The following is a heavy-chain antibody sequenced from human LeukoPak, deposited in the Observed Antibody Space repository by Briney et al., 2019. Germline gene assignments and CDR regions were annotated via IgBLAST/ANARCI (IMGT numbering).Heavy chain of an antibody. Sequence: ASVKVSCKASSYSFTRYGISWVRQAPGQGLEWMGWISGYNGNTNYAQKFLGRVSMTADTSTSTAYMELRSLTSDDTAVYYCARSGRGTYHYFDLWGLGTLVTVSS. CDR3: ARSGRGTYHYFDL. J-gene: IGHJ4*02. CDR2: ISGYNGNT. CDR1: SYSFTRYG. D-gene: IGHD5-12*01. V-gene: IGHV1-18*01.